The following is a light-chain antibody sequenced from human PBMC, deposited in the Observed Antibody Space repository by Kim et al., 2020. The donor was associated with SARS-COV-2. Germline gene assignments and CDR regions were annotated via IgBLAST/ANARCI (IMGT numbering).Light chain of an antibody. Sequence: QLVLTQAPSASASLGASVTLTCTLNSAYNTYAIAWHQQQPQKGPRFLMKLNSDGSHTKGDGIPDRFSGSSSGAERYLTISSLQSEDGADYYCQTWATGIHVFGSGTKVTVL. CDR2: LNSDGSH. CDR3: QTWATGIHV. V-gene: IGLV4-69*01. J-gene: IGLJ1*01. CDR1: SAYNTYA.